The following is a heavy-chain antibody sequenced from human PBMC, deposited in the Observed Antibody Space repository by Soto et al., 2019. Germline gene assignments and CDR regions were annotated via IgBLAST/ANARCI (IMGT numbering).Heavy chain of an antibody. Sequence: GGSLRLSCEASGFDFKYYGMHWVRQAPGKGLEWVAAMSYDGSNKFYVDSVKGRFTISRDDSRNTLYLEMNSLTIEDTAVYFCTRIDLDVWGPGTTATVSS. CDR3: TRIDLDV. V-gene: IGHV3-30*03. J-gene: IGHJ6*02. CDR2: MSYDGSNK. D-gene: IGHD3-16*02. CDR1: GFDFKYYG.